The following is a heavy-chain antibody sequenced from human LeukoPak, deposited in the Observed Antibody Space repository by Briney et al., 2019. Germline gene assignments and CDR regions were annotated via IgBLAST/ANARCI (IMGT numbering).Heavy chain of an antibody. J-gene: IGHJ4*02. CDR2: ISGSGGST. CDR1: GFTFSSYA. V-gene: IGHV3-23*01. Sequence: PGGSLRLSCAASGFTFSSYAMSWVRQAPGKGLEWVSAISGSGGSTYYADSVKGRFTISRDNFKNTVSLQMINLRAEDTAVYFCAKSDCGSDGCKLLNYWGQGILVTVSS. D-gene: IGHD2-21*01. CDR3: AKSDCGSDGCKLLNY.